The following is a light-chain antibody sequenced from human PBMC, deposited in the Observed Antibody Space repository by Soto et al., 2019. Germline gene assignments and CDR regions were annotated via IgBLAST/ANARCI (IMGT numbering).Light chain of an antibody. CDR3: HAAGSCPLA. J-gene: IGKJ4*01. V-gene: IGKV1-12*01. CDR1: QDVSSW. Sequence: DIQVTQSPSSVSASVEARVTITCRTSQDVSSWLPWYQQKPGQAPELLIYSASTLQTGVPSRFSGSASGTDFTLTISSLQPEDFATYYCHAAGSCPLAFGGGTKVEIK. CDR2: SAS.